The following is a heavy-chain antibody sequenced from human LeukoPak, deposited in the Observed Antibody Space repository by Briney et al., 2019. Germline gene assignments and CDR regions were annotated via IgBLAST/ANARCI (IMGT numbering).Heavy chain of an antibody. J-gene: IGHJ2*01. V-gene: IGHV4-30-2*01. CDR2: IYHTRST. CDR1: GDSISSGGYY. Sequence: SQTLSLTCTVSGDSISSGGYYWRWIRQPPGKGLEWNGCIYHTRSTYYNPSLKSRVTISLDRSKNQFSLKLSSVTAADTAVYYCARVGYCSHGSCLRLDWYFDLWGRGTLVTVSS. CDR3: ARVGYCSHGSCLRLDWYFDL. D-gene: IGHD2-15*01.